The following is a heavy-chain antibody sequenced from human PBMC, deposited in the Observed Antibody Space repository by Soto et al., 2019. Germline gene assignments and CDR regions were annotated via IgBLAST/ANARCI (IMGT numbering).Heavy chain of an antibody. CDR1: GGTFSSYA. J-gene: IGHJ4*02. V-gene: IGHV1-69*13. CDR2: IIPIFGTA. CDR3: ARWVSLTGLDS. D-gene: IGHD3-16*01. Sequence: ASVKVSCKASGGTFSSYAISWVRQAPGQGLDWMGGIIPIFGTANYAQKFQGRVTITADESTSTAYMELSSLRSEDMAVYYCARWVSLTGLDSWGQGTLVTVSS.